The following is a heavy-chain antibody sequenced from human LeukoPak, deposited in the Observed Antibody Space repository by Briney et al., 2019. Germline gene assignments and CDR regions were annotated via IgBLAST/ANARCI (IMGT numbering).Heavy chain of an antibody. D-gene: IGHD3-3*01. V-gene: IGHV4-30-4*01. CDR1: GGSISSGDYY. CDR2: IYYSGST. J-gene: IGHJ5*02. CDR3: ARGTHDFWSGPNWFDP. Sequence: SETLSLTCTVSGGSISSGDYYWSWIRQPPGKGLEWIGYIYYSGSTYYNPSLKSRVTISVDTSKNQFSLKLSSVTAADTAVYYCARGTHDFWSGPNWFDPWGQGTLVTVSS.